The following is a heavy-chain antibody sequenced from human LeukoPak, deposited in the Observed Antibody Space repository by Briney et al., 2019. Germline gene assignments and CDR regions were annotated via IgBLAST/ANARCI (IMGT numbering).Heavy chain of an antibody. CDR1: GFTFSNYG. J-gene: IGHJ6*02. D-gene: IGHD3-22*01. CDR2: IWFDGSKT. CDR3: ASSGFFYYYYGMDV. V-gene: IGHV3-33*01. Sequence: GGSLRLSCAASGFTFSNYGVHWVRQAPGKGLEWVAVIWFDGSKTYYEDSVKGRFTVSRDNSKNTAYLQMNSPRADDTAVYYCASSGFFYYYYGMDVWGQGTTVTVSS.